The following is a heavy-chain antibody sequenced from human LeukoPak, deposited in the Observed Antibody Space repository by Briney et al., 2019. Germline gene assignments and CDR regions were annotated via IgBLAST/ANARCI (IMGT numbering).Heavy chain of an antibody. J-gene: IGHJ6*03. CDR3: ASGPKSHYYYYMDV. CDR2: MNPNSGNT. CDR1: GYTFTSYD. V-gene: IGHV1-8*01. Sequence: ASVKVSCKASGYTFTSYDINWVRQATGQGLEWMGWMNPNSGNTGYAQKFQGRVTMTRNTSISTAYMELSSLRSEDTAVYYCASGPKSHYYYYMDVWGKGTTVTVSS.